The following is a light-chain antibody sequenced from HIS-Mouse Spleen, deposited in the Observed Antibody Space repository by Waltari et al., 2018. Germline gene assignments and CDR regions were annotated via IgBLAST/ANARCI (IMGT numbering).Light chain of an antibody. CDR3: QQYNNWLPWT. J-gene: IGKJ1*01. Sequence: EIVMTQSPATLSVSPGERATLSCRASQSVSSNLAWYQQKPGQAPRLLIYGASTRATGIPARFSGIGSGTEFTLTISSLQSEDFAVYYCQQYNNWLPWTFGQGTKVEIK. CDR2: GAS. V-gene: IGKV3-15*01. CDR1: QSVSSN.